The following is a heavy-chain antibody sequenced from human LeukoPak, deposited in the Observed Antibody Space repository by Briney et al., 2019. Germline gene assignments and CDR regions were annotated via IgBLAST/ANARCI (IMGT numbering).Heavy chain of an antibody. D-gene: IGHD3-10*01. Sequence: GGSLRPPCLAAGLSLSSYWMRWVRQAARKRRVWVSRINTDGRTTNYADSVKGRFTISRDNAKNALYLQMSSLRAEDTAVYYCVGYAGSRSYSLIDHWAQGTLVTVSS. CDR1: GLSLSSYW. CDR2: INTDGRTT. V-gene: IGHV3-74*01. J-gene: IGHJ4*02. CDR3: VGYAGSRSYSLIDH.